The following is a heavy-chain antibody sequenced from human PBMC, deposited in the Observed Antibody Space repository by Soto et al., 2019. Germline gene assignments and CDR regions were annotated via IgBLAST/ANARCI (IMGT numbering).Heavy chain of an antibody. CDR3: ARVLGKVAAAGKDYYYYGMDV. CDR2: IIPIFGTA. V-gene: IGHV1-69*13. D-gene: IGHD6-13*01. Sequence: SVKVSCKASGGTFSSYAISWVRQAPGQGLEWMGGIIPIFGTANYAQKFQGRVTITADESTSTAYMELSSLRSEDTAVYYCARVLGKVAAAGKDYYYYGMDVWGQGTTVTVSS. J-gene: IGHJ6*02. CDR1: GGTFSSYA.